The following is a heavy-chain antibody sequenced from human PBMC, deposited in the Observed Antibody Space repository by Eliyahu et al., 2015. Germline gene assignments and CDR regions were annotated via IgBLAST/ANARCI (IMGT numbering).Heavy chain of an antibody. Sequence: QITLKESGPTLVKPTQTLTLTCTFSGFSLSXSGVGVGWXRQPPGKALEWLALIYWDDDKRYSPSLKSRLTITKDTSKNQVVLTMTNMDPVDTATYYCAHSYTSKKVAGTFDYWGQGTLVTVSS. V-gene: IGHV2-5*02. CDR3: AHSYTSKKVAGTFDY. CDR1: GFSLSXSGVG. D-gene: IGHD6-19*01. J-gene: IGHJ4*02. CDR2: IYWDDDK.